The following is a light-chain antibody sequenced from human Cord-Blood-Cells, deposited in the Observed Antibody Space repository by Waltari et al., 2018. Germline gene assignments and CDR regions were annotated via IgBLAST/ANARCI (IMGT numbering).Light chain of an antibody. J-gene: IGLJ1*01. CDR2: TVS. CDR1: SSDVGGSNY. V-gene: IGLV2-14*03. Sequence: QSALTQPPSVSGSPGQSITISCPGTSSDVGGSNYVSWYQQHPAKAPKLMIYTVSNRPSEVSNRFSGSKSGNTASLTISGLQAEDEVDYYCSSYTSSSTDVFGTGTKVTVL. CDR3: SSYTSSSTDV.